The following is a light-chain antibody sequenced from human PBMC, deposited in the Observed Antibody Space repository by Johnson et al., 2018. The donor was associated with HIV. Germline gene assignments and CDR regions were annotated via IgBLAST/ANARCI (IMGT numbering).Light chain of an antibody. J-gene: IGLJ1*01. CDR1: TSNIGDHS. Sequence: HSVLTQPPSVSAAPGRWVTVSCSGTTSNIGDHSVSWFQHLPGAAPKLLIYDNDRRPSGVPDRFSGSKSAASATLDITGLQSGDEGDYYCATWDASLSANVFGPGTKVAFL. CDR3: ATWDASLSANV. V-gene: IGLV1-51*02. CDR2: DND.